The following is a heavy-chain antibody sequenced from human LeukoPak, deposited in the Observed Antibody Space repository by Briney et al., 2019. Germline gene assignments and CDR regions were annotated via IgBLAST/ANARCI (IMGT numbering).Heavy chain of an antibody. CDR1: GGTFSSYA. D-gene: IGHD5-12*01. J-gene: IGHJ4*02. CDR3: AREHAYDEGYFDY. CDR2: IIPIFGTA. Sequence: GSSVKVSCKASGGTFSSYAISWVRQAPGQGLEWMGGIIPIFGTANYARKFQGRVTITTDESTSTAYMELSSLRSEDAAVYYCAREHAYDEGYFDYWGQGTLVTVSS. V-gene: IGHV1-69*05.